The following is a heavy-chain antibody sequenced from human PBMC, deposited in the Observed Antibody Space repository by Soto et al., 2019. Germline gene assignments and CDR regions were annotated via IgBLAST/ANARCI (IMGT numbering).Heavy chain of an antibody. CDR1: GGCFSGYY. V-gene: IGHV4-34*01. CDR2: INHSGST. Sequence: SETLSLTCAVYGGCFSGYYWSWIRQPPGKGLEWIGEINHSGSTNYNPSLKSRVTISVDTSKNQFSLKLSSVTAADTAVYYCARSHGIAARPLRANYYYGMDVCGQGTTVTVSS. CDR3: ARSHGIAARPLRANYYYGMDV. J-gene: IGHJ6*02. D-gene: IGHD6-6*01.